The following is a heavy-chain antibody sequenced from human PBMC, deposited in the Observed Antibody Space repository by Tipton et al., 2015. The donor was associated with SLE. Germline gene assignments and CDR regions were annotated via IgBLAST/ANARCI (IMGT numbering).Heavy chain of an antibody. V-gene: IGHV4-31*03. Sequence: TLSLTCTVSGGSVSSGDNYWSWIRQHPGKGLEWIGYIHYSGSTYYNPSLKSRVTISVDTSKNQFSLNLSSVTAADTAVNYCARLGGIAAAGEVYFDYWGQGTLVTVSS. CDR1: GGSVSSGDNY. CDR3: ARLGGIAAAGEVYFDY. CDR2: IHYSGST. J-gene: IGHJ4*02. D-gene: IGHD6-13*01.